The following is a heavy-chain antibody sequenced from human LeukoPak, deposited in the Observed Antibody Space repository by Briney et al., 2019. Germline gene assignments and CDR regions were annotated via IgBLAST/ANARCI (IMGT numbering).Heavy chain of an antibody. CDR1: GFTFDDYA. J-gene: IGHJ6*02. CDR2: IGSSGSPT. Sequence: GGSLRLSCAASGFTFDDYAMHWVRQAPGKGLEWISYIGSSGSPTHYADSVGGRFSISRDNAKNSLYLQMNSLRDEDAAVYFCARRPYSDTSGRLSDVWGQGTTVTVSS. V-gene: IGHV3-48*02. CDR3: ARRPYSDTSGRLSDV. D-gene: IGHD3-22*01.